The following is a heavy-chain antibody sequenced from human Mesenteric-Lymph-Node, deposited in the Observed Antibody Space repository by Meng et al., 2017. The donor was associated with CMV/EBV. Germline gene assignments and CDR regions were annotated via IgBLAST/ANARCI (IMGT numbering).Heavy chain of an antibody. V-gene: IGHV4-61*01. CDR3: ARDTVARGVDY. CDR2: IYYSGST. D-gene: IGHD4-11*01. J-gene: IGHJ4*02. CDR1: GGSVNTGTYY. Sequence: GSLRLSCTVSGGSVNTGTYYWNWIRPPPGKGLEWIGSIYYSGSTSYNPSLKSRVTLSVDLSKNQFSLKLSSVTAADTAIYYCARDTVARGVDYWGQGTLVTVSS.